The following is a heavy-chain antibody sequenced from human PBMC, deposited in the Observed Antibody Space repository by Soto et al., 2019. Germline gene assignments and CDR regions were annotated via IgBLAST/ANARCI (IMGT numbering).Heavy chain of an antibody. CDR1: GGSISSGGYS. V-gene: IGHV4-30-2*01. CDR2: IYHSGST. CDR3: ARGPGGLELRYYYGMDV. D-gene: IGHD1-7*01. J-gene: IGHJ6*02. Sequence: SETLSLTCAVSGGSISSGGYSWSWIRQPPGKGLEWIGYIYHSGSTYYNPSLKSRVTISVDRSKNQFSLKLSSVTAADTAVYYCARGPGGLELRYYYGMDVWGQGTTVTVSS.